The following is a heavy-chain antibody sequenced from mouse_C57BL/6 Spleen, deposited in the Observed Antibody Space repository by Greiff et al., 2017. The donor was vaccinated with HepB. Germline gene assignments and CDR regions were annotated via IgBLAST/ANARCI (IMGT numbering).Heavy chain of an antibody. Sequence: EVQGVESGGGLVKPGGSLKLSCAASGFTFSSYAMSWVRQTPEKRLEWVATISDGGSYTYYPDNVKGRFTISRDNAKNNLYLQMSHLKSEDTAMYYCARDGSAPYWYFDVWGTGTTVTVSS. CDR3: ARDGSAPYWYFDV. CDR1: GFTFSSYA. V-gene: IGHV5-4*01. J-gene: IGHJ1*03. CDR2: ISDGGSYT.